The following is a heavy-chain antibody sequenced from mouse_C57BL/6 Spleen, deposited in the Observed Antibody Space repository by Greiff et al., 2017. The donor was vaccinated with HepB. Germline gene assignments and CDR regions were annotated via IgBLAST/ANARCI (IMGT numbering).Heavy chain of an antibody. CDR3: ARGDRLYYFDY. CDR1: GYTFTSYW. J-gene: IGHJ2*01. D-gene: IGHD3-3*01. Sequence: VQLQQPGAELVKPGASVKLSCKASGYTFTSYWMQWVKQRPGQGLEWIGEIDPSDSYTNYNQKFKGKATLTVDTSSSTAYMQLSSLTSEDSAVYYCARGDRLYYFDYWGQGTTLTVSS. V-gene: IGHV1-50*01. CDR2: IDPSDSYT.